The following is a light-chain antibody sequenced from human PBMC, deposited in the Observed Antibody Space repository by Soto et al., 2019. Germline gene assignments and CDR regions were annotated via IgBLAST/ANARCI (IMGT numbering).Light chain of an antibody. J-gene: IGKJ1*01. V-gene: IGKV3-20*01. CDR2: GAS. Sequence: EIVLTQSPGTLSLSPGERATLSCRASQSFRGNYLAWYQQKPGQAPRLLIYGASSRATGIPDRFSGSGSGTDFTLTISRLEPEDIAVYYCQQYCISPRTFGQGTKVEIK. CDR3: QQYCISPRT. CDR1: QSFRGNY.